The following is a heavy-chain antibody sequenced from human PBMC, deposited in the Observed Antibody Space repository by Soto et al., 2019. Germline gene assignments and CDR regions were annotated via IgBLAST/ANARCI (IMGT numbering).Heavy chain of an antibody. V-gene: IGHV1-2*04. D-gene: IGHD6-13*01. CDR3: AREVHSSSWYAFDY. CDR1: GYTFTGYY. CDR2: INPNSGGT. J-gene: IGHJ4*02. Sequence: GASVKVSCKASGYTFTGYYMHWVRQAPGQGLEWMGWINPNSGGTNYAQKFQGWVTMTRYTSISTAYMELSRLRSDDTAVYYCAREVHSSSWYAFDYWGQGTLVTVSS.